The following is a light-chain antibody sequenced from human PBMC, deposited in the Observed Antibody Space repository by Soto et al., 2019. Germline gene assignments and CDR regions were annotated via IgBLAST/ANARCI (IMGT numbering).Light chain of an antibody. V-gene: IGLV2-14*03. J-gene: IGLJ1*01. CDR2: DVS. Sequence: QSALTQPASVSGSPGQSITISCTGTSNDVGGYNYVSWYQQHPGKAPKLMIYDVSNRPSGVSNRFSGSKSANTASLTISGLQTEDGSDYYCSSYTGSSTYVFGTGTKVTVL. CDR1: SNDVGGYNY. CDR3: SSYTGSSTYV.